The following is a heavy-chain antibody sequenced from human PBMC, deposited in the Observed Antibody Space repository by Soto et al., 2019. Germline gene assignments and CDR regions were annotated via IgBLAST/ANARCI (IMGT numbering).Heavy chain of an antibody. D-gene: IGHD2-2*01. Sequence: QVQLVESGGGVVQPGRSLRLSCAASGFTFSSYAMHWVRQAPGKGLEWVAVISYDGSNKYYADSVKGRSTISRDNSKNTLYLQMNSLRAEDTAVYYCARGPSSLTRFDYWGQGTLVTVSS. CDR1: GFTFSSYA. CDR2: ISYDGSNK. CDR3: ARGPSSLTRFDY. V-gene: IGHV3-30-3*01. J-gene: IGHJ4*02.